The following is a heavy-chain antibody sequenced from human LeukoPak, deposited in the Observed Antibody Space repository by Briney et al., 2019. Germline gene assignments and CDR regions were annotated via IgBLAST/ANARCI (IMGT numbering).Heavy chain of an antibody. CDR2: ISAYNGNT. CDR3: ARDSQWPIPFDY. V-gene: IGHV1-18*01. Sequence: ASVKASCKASGYTFTSYGISWVRQAPGQGLEWMGWISAYNGNTNYAQKLQGRVTMTTDTSTSTVYMELSSLRSEDTTVYYCARDSQWPIPFDYWGQGTLVTVSS. J-gene: IGHJ4*02. CDR1: GYTFTSYG. D-gene: IGHD6-19*01.